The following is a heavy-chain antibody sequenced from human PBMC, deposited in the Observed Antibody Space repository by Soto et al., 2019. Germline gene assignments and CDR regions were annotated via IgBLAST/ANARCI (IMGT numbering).Heavy chain of an antibody. D-gene: IGHD3-10*01. CDR2: ISWNIDTI. V-gene: IGHV3-9*01. CDR1: GFTFDDYA. CDR3: ARDVWSRASGPPDS. J-gene: IGHJ4*02. Sequence: GGSLRLSCAASGFTFDDYAMHWVRQAPGKGLEWVTGISWNIDTIGYADSVKGRFTISRDNAKNSLYLQMNSLRAEDTAFYYCARDVWSRASGPPDSWGQGTLVTFSS.